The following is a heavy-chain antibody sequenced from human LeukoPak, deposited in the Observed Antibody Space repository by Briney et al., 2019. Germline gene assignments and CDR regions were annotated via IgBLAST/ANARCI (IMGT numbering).Heavy chain of an antibody. J-gene: IGHJ6*02. V-gene: IGHV3-33*01. CDR1: GFTFSRYG. CDR2: IWYDGSNK. Sequence: GGSLRLSCAASGFTFSRYGMHWVRQAPGKGLEWVAVIWYDGSNKYYADSVKGRFTISRDNSKNTLYLQMNSLRAEDTAVYYCARDRSGMDVWGQGTTVTVSS. CDR3: ARDRSGMDV.